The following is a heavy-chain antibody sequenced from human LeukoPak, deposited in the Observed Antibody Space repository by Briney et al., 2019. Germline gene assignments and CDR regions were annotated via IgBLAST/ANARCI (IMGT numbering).Heavy chain of an antibody. J-gene: IGHJ4*02. Sequence: SDPLSLICSVSGGSISSYYWSWIRKPAGEGLEWIGRVYYTGSTNYNPSLKSRVHMSVDTPKTQFPFKLACVPAADRGLYFCARRFSGTYGSRYYWGRGTRLTLSS. D-gene: IGHD1-26*01. CDR2: VYYTGST. CDR1: GGSISSYY. CDR3: ARRFSGTYGSRYY. V-gene: IGHV4-4*07.